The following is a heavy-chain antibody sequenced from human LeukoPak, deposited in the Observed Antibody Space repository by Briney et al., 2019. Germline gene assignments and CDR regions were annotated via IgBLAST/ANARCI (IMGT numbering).Heavy chain of an antibody. CDR2: ISSSSTYI. J-gene: IGHJ3*02. V-gene: IGHV3-21*04. Sequence: PGGSLRLSCAASGFTFSSYSMNWVRQAPGKGLEWVSSISSSSTYIYYADSVKGRFTISRDNAKNSLYLQMTSLRAEDTAVYYCATNDGHIVVVTHAFDIWGQGTMVTVSS. CDR3: ATNDGHIVVVTHAFDI. CDR1: GFTFSSYS. D-gene: IGHD2-21*02.